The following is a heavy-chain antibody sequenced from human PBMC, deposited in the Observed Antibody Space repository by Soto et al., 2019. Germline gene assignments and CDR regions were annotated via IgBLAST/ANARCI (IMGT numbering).Heavy chain of an antibody. CDR1: GGTFSSHG. V-gene: IGHV1-69*12. J-gene: IGHJ6*02. Sequence: QVQLVQSGAEVKKPGSSVKVSCKASGGTFSSHGISWVRQAPGQGLEWMGGIVPIFGTADDAQRFRGRVTITADEYTSTAYMELRSLRSEDTAVYYCARGRYSGYDMPVTYYYYNYGMDVWGQGTTVTVSS. D-gene: IGHD5-12*01. CDR3: ARGRYSGYDMPVTYYYYNYGMDV. CDR2: IVPIFGTA.